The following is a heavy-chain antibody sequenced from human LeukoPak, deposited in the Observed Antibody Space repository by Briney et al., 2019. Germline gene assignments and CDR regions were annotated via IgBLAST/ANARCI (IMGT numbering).Heavy chain of an antibody. J-gene: IGHJ5*02. V-gene: IGHV5-51*01. Sequence: ESLKISCKGVGYSFTNYWIGWVRKMPGKGMEWMGGIYPGDSRVRYNPSFQGQVTISVDKSVSTAYLQWISLKASDTAMYYCACRDLSSTWSYPWGQGTLVTVSS. CDR1: GYSFTNYW. D-gene: IGHD6-13*01. CDR3: ACRDLSSTWSYP. CDR2: IYPGDSRV.